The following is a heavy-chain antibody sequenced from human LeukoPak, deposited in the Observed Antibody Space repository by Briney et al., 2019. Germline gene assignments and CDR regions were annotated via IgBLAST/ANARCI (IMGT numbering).Heavy chain of an antibody. V-gene: IGHV3-9*03. CDR3: AKAVTIGRLDLDY. D-gene: IGHD4-17*01. CDR2: ISWNSGSI. J-gene: IGHJ4*02. CDR1: GFTFDDYA. Sequence: GGSLRLSCAASGFTFDDYAMHWVRQAPGKGLEWVSGISWNSGSIGYADSVKGRFTISRDNAKNSLYLQMNSLRAEGMALYYCAKAVTIGRLDLDYWGQGTLVTVSS.